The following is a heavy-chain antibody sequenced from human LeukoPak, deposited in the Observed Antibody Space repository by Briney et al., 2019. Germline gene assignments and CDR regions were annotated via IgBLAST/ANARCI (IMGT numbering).Heavy chain of an antibody. V-gene: IGHV4-34*01. Sequence: PSETLSLTCAVYGGSFSGYYWSWIRQPPGKGLEWIGEINHSGSTNYNPSLKSRVAISVDTSKNQFSLKLTSVTAADTAVYSCARDRRSSGWYAFDIWGQGAMVTVSS. CDR1: GGSFSGYY. J-gene: IGHJ3*02. D-gene: IGHD6-19*01. CDR3: ARDRRSSGWYAFDI. CDR2: INHSGST.